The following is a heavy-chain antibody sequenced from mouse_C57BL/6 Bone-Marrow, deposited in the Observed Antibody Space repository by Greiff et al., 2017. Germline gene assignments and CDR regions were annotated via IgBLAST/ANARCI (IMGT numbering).Heavy chain of an antibody. CDR3: ARIYYDYDVRGYYAMDY. J-gene: IGHJ4*01. V-gene: IGHV14-3*01. D-gene: IGHD2-4*01. Sequence: VQLQQSVAELVRPGASVKLSCTASGFNIKNTYMHWVQQRPEQGLEWIGRIDPANGNTKYAPKFQGTATITVDTSSNTAYLQLSSLTSDDTAIYYFARIYYDYDVRGYYAMDYWGQGTSVTVSS. CDR2: IDPANGNT. CDR1: GFNIKNTY.